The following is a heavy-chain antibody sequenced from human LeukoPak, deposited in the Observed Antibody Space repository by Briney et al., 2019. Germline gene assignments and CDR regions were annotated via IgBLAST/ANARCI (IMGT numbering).Heavy chain of an antibody. J-gene: IGHJ4*02. CDR2: ISYDENNE. CDR1: GFTFSSYA. D-gene: IGHD1-26*01. CDR3: ARQFSWDNFDY. Sequence: GGSLRLSCSASGFTFSSYAMHWVRQAPGKGLEWVALISYDENNEYYADSVKGRFTISRDNSKRALYLQMNSLRAEDTAVYFCARQFSWDNFDYWGQGTLVTVS. V-gene: IGHV3-30-3*01.